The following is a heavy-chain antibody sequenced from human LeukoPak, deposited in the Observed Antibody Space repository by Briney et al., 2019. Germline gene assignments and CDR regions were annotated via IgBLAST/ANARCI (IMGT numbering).Heavy chain of an antibody. D-gene: IGHD3-10*01. Sequence: GGSLGFSCAASGFTFRNYVIHWVRQAPGKGLEWVAVTSSDLNVKLYADSVKGRFTISRDNSRSTLYLQMNSLRPEDTAIYYCAREGYYGSGSPPSLYFDYWGQGTLVTVSS. V-gene: IGHV3-30-3*01. CDR1: GFTFRNYV. J-gene: IGHJ4*02. CDR3: AREGYYGSGSPPSLYFDY. CDR2: TSSDLNVK.